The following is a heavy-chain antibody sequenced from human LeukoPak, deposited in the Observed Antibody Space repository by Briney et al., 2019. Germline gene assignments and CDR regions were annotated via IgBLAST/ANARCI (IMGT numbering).Heavy chain of an antibody. CDR2: MNPNSGNT. Sequence: ASVKVSCKASGYTFTVYYMHWVRQAPGQGLEWMGWMNPNSGNTGYAQKFQGRVTMTRNTSISTAYMELSSLRSEDTAVYYCARGLRWPSNYLFDYWGQGTLVTVSS. V-gene: IGHV1-8*02. D-gene: IGHD4/OR15-4a*01. J-gene: IGHJ4*02. CDR3: ARGLRWPSNYLFDY. CDR1: GYTFTVYY.